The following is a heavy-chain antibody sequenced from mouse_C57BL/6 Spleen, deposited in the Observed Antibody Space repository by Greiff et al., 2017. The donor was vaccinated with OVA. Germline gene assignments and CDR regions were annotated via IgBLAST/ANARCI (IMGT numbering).Heavy chain of an antibody. V-gene: IGHV1-69*01. CDR1: GYTFTSYW. CDR3: ARGAYCDVPFAY. CDR2: IDPSDSYT. Sequence: QVQLQQPGAELVMPGASVKLSCKASGYTFTSYWMHWVKQRPGQGLEWIGEIDPSDSYTNYNQKFKGKSTLTVDKSSSTAYMQLSSLTSEDSAVYYCARGAYCDVPFAYWGQGTLVTVSA. D-gene: IGHD2-13*01. J-gene: IGHJ3*01.